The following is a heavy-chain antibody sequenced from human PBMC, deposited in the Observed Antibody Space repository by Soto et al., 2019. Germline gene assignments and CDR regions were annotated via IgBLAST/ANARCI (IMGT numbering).Heavy chain of an antibody. CDR3: ARDLGLPAARFDP. V-gene: IGHV3-33*01. D-gene: IGHD2-2*01. CDR2: IWYDGSEK. J-gene: IGHJ5*02. CDR1: GFTFRNHG. Sequence: QVQLVESGGGEVQPGRSLRLSCAASGFTFRNHGMHWVRLTPGKGLEWVAVIWYDGSEKYYADSVKGRFNVSRDNPKNTLYLQMNNLKGEDTAVYYCARDLGLPAARFDPWGQGTLVTVSS.